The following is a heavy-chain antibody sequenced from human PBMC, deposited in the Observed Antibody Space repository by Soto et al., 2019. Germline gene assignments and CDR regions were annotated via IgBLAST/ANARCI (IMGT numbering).Heavy chain of an antibody. CDR1: GFTFSSCA. V-gene: IGHV3-23*01. CDR2: ISGSGGST. D-gene: IGHD3-10*01. Sequence: GGSLRLSCAASGFTFSSCAMSWVRQAPGKGLEWVSAISGSGGSTYYADSVKGRFTISRDNSKNTLYLQMNSLRAEDTAVYYCAKGGLWFGELFRWGAFDIWGQGTMVTVSS. CDR3: AKGGLWFGELFRWGAFDI. J-gene: IGHJ3*02.